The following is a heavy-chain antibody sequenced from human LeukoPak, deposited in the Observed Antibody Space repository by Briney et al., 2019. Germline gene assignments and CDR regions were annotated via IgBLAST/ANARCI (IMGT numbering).Heavy chain of an antibody. CDR1: GGSISSYY. D-gene: IGHD4-17*01. CDR2: INHSGST. V-gene: IGHV4-34*01. J-gene: IGHJ4*02. CDR3: ARGPESYGDYKTYYFDY. Sequence: PSETLSLTCTVSGGSISSYYWSWIRQPPGKGLEWIGEINHSGSTNYNPSLKSRVTISVDTSKNQFSLKLSSVTAADTAVYYCARGPESYGDYKTYYFDYWGQGTLVTVSS.